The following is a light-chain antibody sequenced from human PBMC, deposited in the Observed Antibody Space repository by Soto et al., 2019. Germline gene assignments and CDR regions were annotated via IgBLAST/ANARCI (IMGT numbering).Light chain of an antibody. Sequence: EIVLTQSPATLSLSPGERATLSCRASQSVSTYLAWYQQRPGQAPRLLIYXXXXXATDIPPRFSGSGSGTDFTLTISSLEPEDFAVYYCQQRRSWPPTITFGQGTRLEIK. CDR3: QQRRSWPPTIT. V-gene: IGKV3-11*01. J-gene: IGKJ5*01. CDR1: QSVSTY. CDR2: XXX.